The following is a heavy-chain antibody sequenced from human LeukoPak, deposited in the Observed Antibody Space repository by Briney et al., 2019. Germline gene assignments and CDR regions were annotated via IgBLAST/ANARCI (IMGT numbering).Heavy chain of an antibody. J-gene: IGHJ5*02. CDR2: ISAYNGNT. CDR1: GYTFTSYG. D-gene: IGHD3-10*01. CDR3: ARSGGSGDNNWFDP. V-gene: IGHV1-18*01. Sequence: GASVKVSCKASGYTFTSYGISWVRQAPGQGLEWMGWISAYNGNTNYAQKLQDRVTMTTDTSTSTVYMELRGLRSDDTAVYYCARSGGSGDNNWFDPWGQGTLVTVSS.